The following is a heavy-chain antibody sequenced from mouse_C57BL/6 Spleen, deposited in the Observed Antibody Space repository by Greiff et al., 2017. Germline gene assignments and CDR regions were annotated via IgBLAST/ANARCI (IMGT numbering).Heavy chain of an antibody. CDR1: GYTFTEYT. V-gene: IGHV1-62-2*01. CDR3: ARHDDDYHGSRDYAMDY. J-gene: IGHJ4*01. D-gene: IGHD1-1*01. Sequence: VHVKQSGAELVKPGASVKLSCKASGYTFTEYTIHWVKQRSGQGLEWIGWFYPGSGSIKYNEKFKDKATLTSDKSSSTVYMELNRLTSEDYAVYFCARHDDDYHGSRDYAMDYWGQGTSVTVSS. CDR2: FYPGSGSI.